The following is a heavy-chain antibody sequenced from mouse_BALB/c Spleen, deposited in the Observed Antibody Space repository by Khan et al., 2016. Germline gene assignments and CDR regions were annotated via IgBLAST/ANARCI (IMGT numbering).Heavy chain of an antibody. J-gene: IGHJ1*01. CDR1: GYTFTSYW. D-gene: IGHD2-4*01. Sequence: VQLQQSGTVLARPGASVKMSCKASGYTFTSYWMHWVKQRPGQGLEWIGAIYPGNSDTSYNQKFKGKAKLTAVTPTSTAYMELSSLTNEDSAVYHCARERGLRRYWYFDVWGAGTTVTVSS. V-gene: IGHV1-5*01. CDR2: IYPGNSDT. CDR3: ARERGLRRYWYFDV.